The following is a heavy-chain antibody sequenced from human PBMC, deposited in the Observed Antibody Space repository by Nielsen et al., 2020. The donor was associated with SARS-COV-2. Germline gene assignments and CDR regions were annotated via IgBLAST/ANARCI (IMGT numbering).Heavy chain of an antibody. CDR3: ARDLYYDSSGFDY. D-gene: IGHD3-22*01. CDR1: GFTFSSYA. CDR2: ITSSGYYA. V-gene: IGHV3-21*01. Sequence: GESLKISCAVSGFTFSSYAMNWVRQAPGKGLEWVSSITSSGYYANYADSVKGRFTISRDNAKNTLYLQMNSLRAEDTAVYYCARDLYYDSSGFDYWGQGTLVTVSS. J-gene: IGHJ4*02.